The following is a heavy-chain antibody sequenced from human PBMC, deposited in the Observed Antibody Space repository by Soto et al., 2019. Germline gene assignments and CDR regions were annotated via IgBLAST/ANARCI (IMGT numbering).Heavy chain of an antibody. Sequence: GGSLRLSCTASGFTFGDYAMSWVRQAPGKGLEWVGFIRSKAYGGTTEYAASVKGRFTISRDDSKSIAYLQMNSLKTEDTAVYYCTRALLYSGSYYYYGMDVWGQGTTVTVSS. CDR1: GFTFGDYA. J-gene: IGHJ6*02. CDR2: IRSKAYGGTT. V-gene: IGHV3-49*04. CDR3: TRALLYSGSYYYYGMDV. D-gene: IGHD1-26*01.